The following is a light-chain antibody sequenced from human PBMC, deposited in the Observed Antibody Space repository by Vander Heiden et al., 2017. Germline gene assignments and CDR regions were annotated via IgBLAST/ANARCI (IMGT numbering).Light chain of an antibody. V-gene: IGLV3-21*02. CDR1: NIGSKS. CDR3: QVWDSSSDLSWV. CDR2: EDS. J-gene: IGLJ3*02. Sequence: SYVLTQPPSVSVAPGQTARITCGGNNIGSKSVHWYQQKPGQAPVLVVYEDSDRPSGVPERFAGSNSGNTATLTISRVEAGDEADDYCQVWDSSSDLSWVFGGGTKLTV.